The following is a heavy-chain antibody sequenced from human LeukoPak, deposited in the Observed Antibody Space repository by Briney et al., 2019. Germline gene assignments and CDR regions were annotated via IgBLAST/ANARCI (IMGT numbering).Heavy chain of an antibody. V-gene: IGHV3-33*01. CDR2: IWYDGSNK. Sequence: GGSLRLSCAASGFTFSSYGMHWVRQAPGKGLEWVAVIWYDGSNKYYADSVKGRFTISRDNSKNTLYLQMNGLRAEDTAVYYCARDGFGESFFDYWGQGTLVTVSS. J-gene: IGHJ4*02. CDR3: ARDGFGESFFDY. D-gene: IGHD3-10*01. CDR1: GFTFSSYG.